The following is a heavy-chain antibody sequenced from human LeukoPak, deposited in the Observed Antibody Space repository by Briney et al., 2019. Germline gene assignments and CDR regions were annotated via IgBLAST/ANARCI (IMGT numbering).Heavy chain of an antibody. CDR1: GGSISSYY. J-gene: IGHJ4*02. Sequence: SETLSLTCTVSGGSISSYYWSWIRQPPVKGLEWIGYIYYSGSTNYNPSLKSRVTISVDTSKNQFSLKLSSVTAADTAVYYCAGTSRYSSSWHNVGYYFDYWGQGTLVTVSS. CDR2: IYYSGST. D-gene: IGHD6-13*01. CDR3: AGTSRYSSSWHNVGYYFDY. V-gene: IGHV4-59*08.